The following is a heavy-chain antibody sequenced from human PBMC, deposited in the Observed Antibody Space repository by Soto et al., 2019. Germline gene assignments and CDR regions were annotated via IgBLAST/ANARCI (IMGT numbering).Heavy chain of an antibody. J-gene: IGHJ4*02. CDR2: TSDDGSNK. CDR3: ARWGTTGGLDV. V-gene: IGHV3-30*03. D-gene: IGHD3-16*01. Sequence: QVQLVESGGGVVQPGTSLRLSCVGSGFTFRRYVIHWVRQAPGKGLEWVALTSDDGSNKYYDDSVKGRFTISRDNSRNTVDLQMDSLRLEDTALYYCARWGTTGGLDVWGQGTLVSLSS. CDR1: GFTFRRYV.